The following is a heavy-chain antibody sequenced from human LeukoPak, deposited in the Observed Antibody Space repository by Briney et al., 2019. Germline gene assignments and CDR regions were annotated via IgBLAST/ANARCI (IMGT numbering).Heavy chain of an antibody. D-gene: IGHD2-21*01. CDR3: ARGLNYFDY. V-gene: IGHV3-9*01. CDR2: ISWNSGSI. CDR1: GFTFDDYA. J-gene: IGHJ4*02. Sequence: PGRSLRLSCAASGFTFDDYAMHWVRQAPGKGLEWVSGISWNSGSIGYADSVKGRFTISRDNAKNSLYLQMNSLRDEDTAVYYCARGLNYFDYWGQGTLVTVSS.